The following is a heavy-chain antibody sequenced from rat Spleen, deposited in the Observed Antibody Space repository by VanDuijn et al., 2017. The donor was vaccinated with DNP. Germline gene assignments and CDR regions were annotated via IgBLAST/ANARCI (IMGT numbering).Heavy chain of an antibody. Sequence: EVKLVESGGGLVQPGRSLKISCAASGFNFNDNWMGWVRQAPGKGLEWIGHVNKDSSTIKYTPSLKDKFTISRDNGKTTLYLQMSKLGSEDTAIYHCAKGPNYGGDSDYFDYWGQGVMVTVSS. CDR3: AKGPNYGGDSDYFDY. CDR2: VNKDSSTI. D-gene: IGHD1-11*01. CDR1: GFNFNDNW. V-gene: IGHV4-2*01. J-gene: IGHJ2*01.